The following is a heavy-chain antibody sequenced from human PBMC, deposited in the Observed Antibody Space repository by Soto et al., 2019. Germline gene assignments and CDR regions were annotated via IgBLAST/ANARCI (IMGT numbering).Heavy chain of an antibody. Sequence: GGSLRLSCAASGFAFSDFALHWVRQAPGKGLEWVAVISYDGINKYYADSVKGRFTISRDNSKNKVYVQMNSLRAEDTALYYCARERGGTYAPFDSWGHGTLVTVSS. CDR1: GFAFSDFA. V-gene: IGHV3-30-3*01. J-gene: IGHJ4*01. CDR3: ARERGGTYAPFDS. CDR2: ISYDGINK. D-gene: IGHD1-26*01.